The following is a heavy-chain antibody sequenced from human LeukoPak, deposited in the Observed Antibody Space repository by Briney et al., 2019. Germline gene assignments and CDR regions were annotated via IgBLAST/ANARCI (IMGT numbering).Heavy chain of an antibody. V-gene: IGHV4-59*08. CDR3: ARHNFWSGYRSYYYYGMDV. Sequence: SETLSLTCAVCGGSFSSYYWSWIRQPPGKGLEWIGYIYYSGSTNYNPSLKSRVTISVDTSKNQFSLKLSSVTAADTAVYYCARHNFWSGYRSYYYYGMDVWGQGTTVTVSS. CDR1: GGSFSSYY. J-gene: IGHJ6*02. CDR2: IYYSGST. D-gene: IGHD3-3*01.